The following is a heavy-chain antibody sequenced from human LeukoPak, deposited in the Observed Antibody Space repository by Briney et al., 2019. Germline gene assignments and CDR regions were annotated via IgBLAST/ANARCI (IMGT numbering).Heavy chain of an antibody. CDR2: IYSGGSI. Sequence: GGSLRLSCAASGFTVSSNYMSWVRQAPGKGLEWVSVIYSGGSIYYADSVKGRFTTSRDNSRNTLYLQLNSLRAEDTAIYYCAVDCSSPSCYGQSAFDIWGQGTMVTVSS. CDR3: AVDCSSPSCYGQSAFDI. CDR1: GFTVSSNY. V-gene: IGHV3-53*01. D-gene: IGHD2-2*01. J-gene: IGHJ3*02.